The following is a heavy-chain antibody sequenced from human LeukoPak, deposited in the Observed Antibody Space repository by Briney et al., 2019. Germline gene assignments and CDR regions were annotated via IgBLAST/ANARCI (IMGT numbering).Heavy chain of an antibody. V-gene: IGHV3-30*04. CDR1: GFTFSSYA. J-gene: IGHJ6*02. Sequence: PGRSLRLSCAASGFTFSSYAMHWVREAPGKGLEWVAVISCDGSNKYYADSVKGRFTISRDNSKNTLYLHMNSLRAEDTAVYYCARDIGGSLLWFGDLHYGMDVWGQGTTVTVSS. CDR3: ARDIGGSLLWFGDLHYGMDV. D-gene: IGHD3-10*01. CDR2: ISCDGSNK.